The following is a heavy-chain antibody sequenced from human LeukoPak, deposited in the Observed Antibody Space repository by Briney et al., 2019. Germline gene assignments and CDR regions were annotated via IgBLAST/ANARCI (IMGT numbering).Heavy chain of an antibody. J-gene: IGHJ5*02. CDR1: GGSISSYY. D-gene: IGHD3-3*01. Sequence: SETLSLTCTVSGGSISSYYWSWIRQPPGKGLEWIGYIYYSGSTNYNPSLKSRVTISVDTSKNQFSLKLSSVTAADTAVYYCTRLRFLEWLFATPNWFDPWGQGTLVTVSS. CDR3: TRLRFLEWLFATPNWFDP. V-gene: IGHV4-59*08. CDR2: IYYSGST.